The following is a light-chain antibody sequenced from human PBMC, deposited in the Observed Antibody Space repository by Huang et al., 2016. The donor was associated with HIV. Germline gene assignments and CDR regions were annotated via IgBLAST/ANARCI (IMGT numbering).Light chain of an antibody. J-gene: IGKJ2*01. CDR2: ATS. CDR1: QSITTY. CDR3: QQSYNLPYT. V-gene: IGKV1-39*01. Sequence: DIQMTQSPPSLSASLGDRVTITCRASQSITTYLNWYRHKPGEAPELLIHATSTLQNGVPSRYSGGGSGTDFTLTITNLQPEDVASSYCQQSYNLPYTFGRGTKVDIK.